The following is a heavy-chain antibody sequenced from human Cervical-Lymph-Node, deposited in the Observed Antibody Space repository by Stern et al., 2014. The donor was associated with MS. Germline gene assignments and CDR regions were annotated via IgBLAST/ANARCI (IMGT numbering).Heavy chain of an antibody. D-gene: IGHD1-14*01. V-gene: IGHV1-69*06. J-gene: IGHJ6*02. CDR2: IIPIFGTA. CDR3: ASGLIPRDHYNYYGMEV. CDR1: GGTFSSFG. Sequence: QLVQSGAELKKPGSSVRVSCKASGGTFSSFGISLVRQAPGQGLEWVGGIIPIFGTANYAQQLQDRFTIPADTSTSTAYMDLSSLRSEDTAVYYCASGLIPRDHYNYYGMEVWGQGTPVTVSS.